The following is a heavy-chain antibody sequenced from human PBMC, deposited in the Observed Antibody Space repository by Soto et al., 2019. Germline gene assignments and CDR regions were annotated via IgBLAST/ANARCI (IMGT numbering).Heavy chain of an antibody. CDR2: ISGGADDT. J-gene: IGHJ4*02. Sequence: EVHLLESGGSSAQPGGSLRLSCAASGFTFKSYAMTWVRQAPGKELEWVSTISGGADDTYYADSVKGRFTISRDNSKDMLYLQINSLRAEDTAIYYCAKEGDVVAVPASRRFYDYWGQGALVSVSS. D-gene: IGHD6-19*01. CDR3: AKEGDVVAVPASRRFYDY. CDR1: GFTFKSYA. V-gene: IGHV3-23*01.